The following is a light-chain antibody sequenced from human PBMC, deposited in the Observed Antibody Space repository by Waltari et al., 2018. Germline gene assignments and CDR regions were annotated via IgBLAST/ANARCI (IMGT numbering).Light chain of an antibody. Sequence: QSALTQPRSLSGSPRQSVTIPCTGTSSDVGGYNYVSWYQQYPGRAPKVVIYNVSKRPSGVPDRFSGSKSGNTASLTISGLQAEDEAEYYCCSYAGNYLRVFGGGTRLTVL. CDR1: SSDVGGYNY. CDR2: NVS. CDR3: CSYAGNYLRV. J-gene: IGLJ3*02. V-gene: IGLV2-11*01.